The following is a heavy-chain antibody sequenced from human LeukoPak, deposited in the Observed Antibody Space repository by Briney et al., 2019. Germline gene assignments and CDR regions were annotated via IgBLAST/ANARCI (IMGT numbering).Heavy chain of an antibody. J-gene: IGHJ4*02. V-gene: IGHV1-69*05. CDR3: ARSMGEQQPVPFDY. CDR2: IIPIFGTA. Sequence: GSSVKVSCKASGGTFSSYAISWVRQAPGQGLEWMGGIIPIFGTANYAQKFQGRVTITTDESTSTAYMELSSLRSEDTAVYYCARSMGEQQPVPFDYWGQGTLVTVSS. CDR1: GGTFSSYA. D-gene: IGHD6-13*01.